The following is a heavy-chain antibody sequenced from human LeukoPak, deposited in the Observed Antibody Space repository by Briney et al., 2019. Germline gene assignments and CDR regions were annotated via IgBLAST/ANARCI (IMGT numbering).Heavy chain of an antibody. CDR2: IKSKTDGGTT. CDR3: TTDRWYFDRY. V-gene: IGHV3-15*01. CDR1: GLTFSNDW. D-gene: IGHD3-9*01. Sequence: GGSLRLSCAASGLTFSNDWMSWVWQAPGKGLEWVGRIKSKTDGGTTDYAAPVKGRFTISRDDSKNTLYLQMNSLKTEDTAVYYCTTDRWYFDRYWGHGTLVTVSS. J-gene: IGHJ4*01.